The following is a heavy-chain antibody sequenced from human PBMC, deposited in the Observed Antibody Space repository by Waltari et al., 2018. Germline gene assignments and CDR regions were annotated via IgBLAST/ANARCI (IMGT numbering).Heavy chain of an antibody. D-gene: IGHD3-10*01. V-gene: IGHV3-7*01. CDR1: GFTFGSHW. CDR2: KKQDGTRE. Sequence: EVQLVESGGGLVQPGGSLRLSCVASGFTFGSHWMSWVRQVPVKGLEGVADKKQDGTREYYVDSVKGRFTVSRDNHKNSLFLQMNSLRAEDTAVYYCARALPGEITVYDYWAQGALVTVSS. CDR3: ARALPGEITVYDY. J-gene: IGHJ4*02.